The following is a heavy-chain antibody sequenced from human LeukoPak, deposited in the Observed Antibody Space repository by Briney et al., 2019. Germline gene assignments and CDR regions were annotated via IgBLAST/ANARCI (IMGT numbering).Heavy chain of an antibody. CDR1: GYTFTSYG. D-gene: IGHD6-13*01. CDR3: ARGRDSWYPYYFDY. CDR2: VSAYNGNT. J-gene: IGHJ4*02. Sequence: ASVKVSCKASGYTFTSYGISWVRQAPGQRLEWMGWVSAYNGNTNYAQKLQGRVTMTTDTSTSTAYMELRSLRSDDTAVYYCARGRDSWYPYYFDYWGQGTLVTVSS. V-gene: IGHV1-18*01.